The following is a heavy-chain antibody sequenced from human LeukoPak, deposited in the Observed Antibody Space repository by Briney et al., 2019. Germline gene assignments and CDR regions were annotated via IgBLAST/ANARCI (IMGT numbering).Heavy chain of an antibody. CDR3: AKGIIAAAGPSPFDY. CDR2: ISWNSGSI. Sequence: GRSLRLSCAASGFTFDDCAMHWVRQAPGKGLEWVSGISWNSGSIGYADSVKGRFTISRDNAKNSLYLQMNSLRAEDTALYYCAKGIIAAAGPSPFDYWGQGTLVTVSS. D-gene: IGHD6-13*01. J-gene: IGHJ4*02. CDR1: GFTFDDCA. V-gene: IGHV3-9*01.